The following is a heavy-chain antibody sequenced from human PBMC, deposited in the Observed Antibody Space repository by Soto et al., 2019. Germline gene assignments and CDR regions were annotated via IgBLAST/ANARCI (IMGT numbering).Heavy chain of an antibody. CDR2: ISGSGGST. Sequence: GGSLRLSCAASGFTFSSYAMSWVRQAPGKGLEWVSAISGSGGSTYYADSVKGRFTISRDNSKNTLYLQMNSLRAEDTAVYYCAKVMLGYCSSTSCYRGIIDYWGQGTLVTVSS. CDR1: GFTFSSYA. V-gene: IGHV3-23*01. J-gene: IGHJ4*02. CDR3: AKVMLGYCSSTSCYRGIIDY. D-gene: IGHD2-2*01.